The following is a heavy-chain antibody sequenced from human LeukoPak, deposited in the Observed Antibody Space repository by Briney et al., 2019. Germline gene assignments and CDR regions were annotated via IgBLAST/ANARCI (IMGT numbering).Heavy chain of an antibody. CDR1: GYRFTSYW. CDR2: IYPGDSDA. J-gene: IGHJ3*01. D-gene: IGHD2-2*01. V-gene: IGHV5-51*01. Sequence: GESLKTPCKGSGYRFTSYWIGWVRQMPGKGLGWMGIIYPGDSDARFRPSFQGQATISADKSISTAYLQWSSLKASDTAMYYCARLVVVPAAAESWGQGTMVTVSS. CDR3: ARLVVVPAAAES.